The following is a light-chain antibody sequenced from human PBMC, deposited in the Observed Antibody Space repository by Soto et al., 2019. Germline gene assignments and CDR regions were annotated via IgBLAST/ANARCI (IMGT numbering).Light chain of an antibody. CDR1: QTVSSSY. J-gene: IGKJ2*01. V-gene: IGKV3-20*01. Sequence: EIVLTQSPGTLSLSPGERATLSCRASQTVSSSYLAWYQQKPGQAPRLLIYGASSRATGIPDSFSGSGSGTHFTLSISRLEPEDFAVYYCQQYDSAPYTFGQGTNLEIK. CDR2: GAS. CDR3: QQYDSAPYT.